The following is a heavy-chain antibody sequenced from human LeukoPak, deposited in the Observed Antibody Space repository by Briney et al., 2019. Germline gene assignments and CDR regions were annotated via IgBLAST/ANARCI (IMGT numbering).Heavy chain of an antibody. CDR3: AKDSPVCTY. J-gene: IGHJ4*02. V-gene: IGHV3-23*01. Sequence: GGSLRLSCTASGFSISSYGMSWVRQAPGKGLEWVSAISSSADSTYYADSVKGRFTISKDIFKNTLYLQMDSLRAEDTAIYYCAKDSPVCTYWGQGTLVTVSS. D-gene: IGHD2-8*01. CDR2: ISSSADST. CDR1: GFSISSYG.